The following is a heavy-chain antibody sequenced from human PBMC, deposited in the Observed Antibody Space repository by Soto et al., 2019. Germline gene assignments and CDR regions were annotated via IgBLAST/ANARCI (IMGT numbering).Heavy chain of an antibody. Sequence: SETLSLTCTVSGGSISNYYWSWIRQPPGKGLEWIGYIYYSGSINYNPSLNSRVSISVDTSKNQFSLSLRFVTAADTAVYYCARVYFGSGSFRRPIDYWGQGILVTVSS. D-gene: IGHD3-10*01. CDR1: GGSISNYY. CDR3: ARVYFGSGSFRRPIDY. CDR2: IYYSGSI. V-gene: IGHV4-59*12. J-gene: IGHJ4*02.